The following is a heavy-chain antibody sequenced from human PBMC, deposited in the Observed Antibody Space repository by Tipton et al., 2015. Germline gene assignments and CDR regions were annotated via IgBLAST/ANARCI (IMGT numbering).Heavy chain of an antibody. CDR2: IQYSGST. CDR1: SGSIISSSYS. CDR3: ARGRNNAFDI. V-gene: IGHV4-61*05. J-gene: IGHJ3*02. Sequence: TLSLTCTVSSGSIISSSYSWGWIRQPPGKELEWIGYIQYSGSTNYNPSLKSRVTISVDTSKTQFSLQLNSVTPEDTAVYYCARGRNNAFDIWGQGTLVTVSS.